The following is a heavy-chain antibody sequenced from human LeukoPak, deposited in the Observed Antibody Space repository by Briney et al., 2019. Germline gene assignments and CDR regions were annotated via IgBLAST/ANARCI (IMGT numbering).Heavy chain of an antibody. CDR2: IYHTGST. CDR1: GHSISSSYY. D-gene: IGHD3-22*01. J-gene: IGHJ4*02. V-gene: IGHV4-38-2*01. Sequence: KASETLSLTCAVPGHSISSSYYWGWIRQPPGKGVEWIGSIYHTGSTYYNPSLKSRVTISVDTSKNRFSLKLSSVTAADTAVYYCAGQHDSSGYYFYWGQGILVTVSS. CDR3: AGQHDSSGYYFY.